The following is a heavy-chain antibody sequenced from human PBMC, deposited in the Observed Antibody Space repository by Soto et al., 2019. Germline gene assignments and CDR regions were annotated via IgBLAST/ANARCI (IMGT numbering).Heavy chain of an antibody. J-gene: IGHJ5*02. Sequence: SQTLYLTCFISWVSVSSDSAACNCIMQSPSRGLEWMGRTYYRSKWYNDYAVSVKSRITINPDTSKNQFSLQLNSVTPEDTAVYYCARDPDYGDYSNWFDPWGQGTLVTVSS. CDR3: ARDPDYGDYSNWFDP. V-gene: IGHV6-1*01. D-gene: IGHD4-17*01. CDR2: TYYRSKWYN. CDR1: WVSVSSDSAA.